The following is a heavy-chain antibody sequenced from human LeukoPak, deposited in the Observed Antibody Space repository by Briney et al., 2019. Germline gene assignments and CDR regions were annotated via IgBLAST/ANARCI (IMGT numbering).Heavy chain of an antibody. D-gene: IGHD2-21*02. Sequence: ASVKVSCKASGYTFTSYAMHWVRQAPGQRLEWMGWVNAGNGNTKYSQEFQGRVTITRDTSASTAYMELSSLRSEDMAVYYCARAYCGGDCTWFDPWGQGTLVTVSS. J-gene: IGHJ5*02. CDR1: GYTFTSYA. CDR2: VNAGNGNT. V-gene: IGHV1-3*03. CDR3: ARAYCGGDCTWFDP.